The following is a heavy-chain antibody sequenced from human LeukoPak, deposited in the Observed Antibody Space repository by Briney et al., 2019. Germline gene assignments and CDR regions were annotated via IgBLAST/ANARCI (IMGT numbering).Heavy chain of an antibody. J-gene: IGHJ4*02. CDR1: GGSISSYY. V-gene: IGHV4-59*01. CDR2: IYYSGST. D-gene: IGHD6-19*01. CDR3: ARQSGGWYRGPFDY. Sequence: SETLSLTCTVSGGSISSYYWSWIRQPPGKGLEWIGYIYYSGSTNYNPSLKSRVTISVDTSKNQFSLKLSSVTAADTAVYYCARQSGGWYRGPFDYWGQGTLVTVSS.